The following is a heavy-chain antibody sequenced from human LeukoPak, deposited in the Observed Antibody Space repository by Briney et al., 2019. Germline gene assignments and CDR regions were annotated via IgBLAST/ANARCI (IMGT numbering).Heavy chain of an antibody. CDR1: GYTFTGYY. Sequence: GASVKDSCKASGYTFTGYYMHWVRQAPGQGLEWMGWINPNSGGTNYAQKFQGRVTMTRDTSISTAYMELSRLRSDDTAVYYCARDVAYSSSWFSHYYYYMDVWGKGTTVTVSS. CDR3: ARDVAYSSSWFSHYYYYMDV. D-gene: IGHD6-13*01. J-gene: IGHJ6*03. V-gene: IGHV1-2*02. CDR2: INPNSGGT.